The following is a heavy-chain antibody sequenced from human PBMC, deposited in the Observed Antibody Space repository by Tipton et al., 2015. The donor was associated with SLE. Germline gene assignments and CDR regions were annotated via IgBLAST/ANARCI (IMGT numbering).Heavy chain of an antibody. J-gene: IGHJ5*02. CDR1: GGSIGYNY. Sequence: GLVKPSETLSLTCSVSGGSIGYNYWNWIRQPPGKGLEWIGYVFYSGATSYNPSLKSRVTMSVDTAKNQFSLSLTSVTAADTAVYFCTRAEYSAYDVTQLDLWGQGILLTVSS. D-gene: IGHD5-12*01. CDR3: TRAEYSAYDVTQLDL. V-gene: IGHV4-59*01. CDR2: VFYSGAT.